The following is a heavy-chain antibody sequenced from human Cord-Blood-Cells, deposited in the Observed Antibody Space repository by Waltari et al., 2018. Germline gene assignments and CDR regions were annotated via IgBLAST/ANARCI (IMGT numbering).Heavy chain of an antibody. J-gene: IGHJ3*02. CDR2: MNPNSGNT. V-gene: IGHV1-8*03. CDR3: ARKKLYCSSTSCYFDAFDI. CDR1: GYTFTSYD. Sequence: QVQLVQSGAEVKKPGASMKVSCKASGYTFTSYDINWVRPATGQGLEWMGWMNPNSGNTGYAQKFQGRVTITRNTSISTAYMGLSSLRSEDTAVYYCARKKLYCSSTSCYFDAFDIWGQGTMVTVSS. D-gene: IGHD2-2*01.